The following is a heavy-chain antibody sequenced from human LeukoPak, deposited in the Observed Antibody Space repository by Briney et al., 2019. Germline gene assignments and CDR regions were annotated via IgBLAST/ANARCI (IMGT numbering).Heavy chain of an antibody. CDR2: IYASGTT. J-gene: IGHJ6*02. CDR3: ARLAARRGYYYSGMDV. D-gene: IGHD3-10*01. CDR1: GGSISTYY. V-gene: IGHV4-4*07. Sequence: PSETLSLTCTVSGGSISTYYLSWIRQPAGKGLEWIGRIYASGTTNYNPSLKSRVTMSVDTSENQFSLKLSSVTAADTAVYYCARLAARRGYYYSGMDVWGQGTTVTVSS.